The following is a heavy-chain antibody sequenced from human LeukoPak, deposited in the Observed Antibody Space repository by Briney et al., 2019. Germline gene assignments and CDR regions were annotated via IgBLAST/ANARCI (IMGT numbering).Heavy chain of an antibody. V-gene: IGHV4-39*01. J-gene: IGHJ4*02. CDR3: ARADYDSSGYYIDDY. CDR1: GGSISSYY. Sequence: SETLSLTCTVSGGSISSYYWGWIRQPPGKGLEWIGSIYYSGSTYYNPSLKSRVTISVDTSKNQFSLKLSSVTAADTAVYYCARADYDSSGYYIDDYWGQGTLVTVSS. CDR2: IYYSGST. D-gene: IGHD3-22*01.